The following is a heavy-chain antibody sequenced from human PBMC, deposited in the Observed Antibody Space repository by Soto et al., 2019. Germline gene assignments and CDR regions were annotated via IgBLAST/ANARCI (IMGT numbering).Heavy chain of an antibody. CDR1: GGTFSSYA. D-gene: IGHD3-22*01. V-gene: IGHV1-69*01. CDR2: IIPIFGTA. Sequence: QVQLVQSGAEVKKPGSSVKVSCKASGGTFSSYAISWVRQAPGQGLEWMGGIIPIFGTANYAQKFQGRVTITADESTSTAYMQLSSLRSEDTAVYYCASANRNKLLLGYYYGMDVWGQGTTVTVSS. J-gene: IGHJ6*02. CDR3: ASANRNKLLLGYYYGMDV.